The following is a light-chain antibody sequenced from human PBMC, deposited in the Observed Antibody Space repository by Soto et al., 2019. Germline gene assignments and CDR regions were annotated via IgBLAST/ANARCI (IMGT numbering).Light chain of an antibody. CDR1: RSIGTN. CDR2: AAS. J-gene: IGKJ5*01. Sequence: EIQVTQSPTSLSASVGDRVTITCRASRSIGTNLNWYQQRPGKAHQLLIYAASSLQRGVPSRFSGSTSGTDFTLTINGLQPEDFATYYCQQSFSPRIAVGQGTRL. CDR3: QQSFSPRIA. V-gene: IGKV1-39*01.